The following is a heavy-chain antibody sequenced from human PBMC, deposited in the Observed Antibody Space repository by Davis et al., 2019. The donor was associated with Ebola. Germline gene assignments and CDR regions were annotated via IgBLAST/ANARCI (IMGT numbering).Heavy chain of an antibody. CDR3: VRFFFDL. Sequence: GGSLRLSCAASGFTFDDYAMHWVRQAPGKGLEWVSGISWNSGSIGYVDSVKGRFTISRDNAKNSLYLQMNSLRAEDTAIYYCVRFFFDLWGQGALVTVSS. CDR2: ISWNSGSI. J-gene: IGHJ4*02. V-gene: IGHV3-9*01. D-gene: IGHD5-24*01. CDR1: GFTFDDYA.